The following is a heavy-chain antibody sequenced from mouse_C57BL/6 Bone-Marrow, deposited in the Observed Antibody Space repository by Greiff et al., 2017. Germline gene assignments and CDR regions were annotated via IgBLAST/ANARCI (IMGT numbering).Heavy chain of an antibody. CDR1: GYTFTNYW. CDR2: IYPGGGYT. D-gene: IGHD1-1*01. Sequence: QVHVKQSGAELVRPGTSVKMSCKASGYTFTNYWIGWAKQRPGHGLEWIGDIYPGGGYTNYNEKFKGKATLTADKSSSTAYMQFSSLTSEYSAIYYCARTGYGSSHYAMDYWGQGTSVTVSS. CDR3: ARTGYGSSHYAMDY. J-gene: IGHJ4*01. V-gene: IGHV1-63*01.